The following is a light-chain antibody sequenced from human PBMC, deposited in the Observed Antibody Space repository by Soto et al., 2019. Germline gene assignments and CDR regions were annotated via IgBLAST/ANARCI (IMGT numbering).Light chain of an antibody. V-gene: IGKV3-20*01. CDR2: GAS. CDR3: HQYDNSPLT. CDR1: QNVSSF. Sequence: EIVLTQSPSTLSLSPGERATLSCRASQNVSSFLAWYQQKPGQAPRLLSCGASSRATGIPDRFSGGGSGTDFTISISRLEPEDFLLYYCHQYDNSPLTFGGGTKVDIK. J-gene: IGKJ4*01.